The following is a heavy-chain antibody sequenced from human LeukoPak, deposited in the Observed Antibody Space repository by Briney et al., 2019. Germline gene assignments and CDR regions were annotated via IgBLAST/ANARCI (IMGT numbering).Heavy chain of an antibody. CDR3: ASLYSSGWYSYYYYYMDV. D-gene: IGHD6-19*01. CDR2: ISSSSSTI. V-gene: IGHV3-48*01. CDR1: GFTFDDYG. Sequence: PGGSLRLSCAASGFTFDDYGMSWVRQAPGKGLEWVSYISSSSSTIYYADSVKGRFTISRDNAKNSLYLQMNSLRAEDTAVYYCASLYSSGWYSYYYYYMDVWGKGTTVTVSS. J-gene: IGHJ6*03.